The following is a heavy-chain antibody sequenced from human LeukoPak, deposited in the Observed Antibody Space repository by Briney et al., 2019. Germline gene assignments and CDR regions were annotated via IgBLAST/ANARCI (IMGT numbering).Heavy chain of an antibody. D-gene: IGHD3-22*01. CDR3: AGGITMTTQGAFDI. CDR2: INSDGSST. Sequence: PGGSLRLSCAASGFTFSSYWMHWVRQAPGKGLVWVSRINSDGSSTTYADSVKGRFTISRDNAKNTLYLQMNSLRAEDTALYYCAGGITMTTQGAFDIWGQGTMVTVSS. CDR1: GFTFSSYW. V-gene: IGHV3-74*01. J-gene: IGHJ3*02.